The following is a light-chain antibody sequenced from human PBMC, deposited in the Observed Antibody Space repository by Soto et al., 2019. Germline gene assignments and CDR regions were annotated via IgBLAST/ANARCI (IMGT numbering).Light chain of an antibody. CDR3: QQYGSSPPSYP. Sequence: EIVLTQSPGTLSLSPGERATLSCRASQSVSSSYLAWYQQKPGQAPRLLIYGASSRATGIPDRFSGSGSGTDFTLTISRLEPEDFAVYYCQQYGSSPPSYPFGQGTKLEIK. V-gene: IGKV3-20*01. CDR1: QSVSSSY. CDR2: GAS. J-gene: IGKJ2*01.